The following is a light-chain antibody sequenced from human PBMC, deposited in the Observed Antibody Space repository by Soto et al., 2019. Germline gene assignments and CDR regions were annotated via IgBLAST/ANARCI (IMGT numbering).Light chain of an antibody. CDR3: QQRSNWPLT. CDR2: DVS. V-gene: IGKV3-11*01. Sequence: EIVLTQSPGTLSLSPGERATLSCRASQSISRYLAWYQQRPGQAPRLLIYDVSNSATGITARFSGSGSGTDFTLTISSLEPEDFAVYYCQQRSNWPLTFGGGTKVDIK. CDR1: QSISRY. J-gene: IGKJ4*01.